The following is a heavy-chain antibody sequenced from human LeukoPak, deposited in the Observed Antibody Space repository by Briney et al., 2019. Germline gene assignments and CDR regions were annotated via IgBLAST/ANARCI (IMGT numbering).Heavy chain of an antibody. D-gene: IGHD7-27*01. V-gene: IGHV3-23*01. J-gene: IGHJ6*02. Sequence: GGSLRLSCAASGFIFSRNAMSWVRRAPGRGLEWVSSISGSGDNTYYADSVKGRFTISRDNSKNTLYLQINSLRAEDTAIYYCAKCLGRYYGVDVWGQGTTVTVSS. CDR3: AKCLGRYYGVDV. CDR1: GFIFSRNA. CDR2: ISGSGDNT.